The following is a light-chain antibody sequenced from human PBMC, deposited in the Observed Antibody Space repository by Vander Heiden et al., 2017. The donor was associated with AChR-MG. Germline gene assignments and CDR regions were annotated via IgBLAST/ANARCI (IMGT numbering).Light chain of an antibody. V-gene: IGLV3-1*01. J-gene: IGLJ2*01. CDR1: NLGNKY. CDR2: QDT. Sequence: SYELTQPPSVSVSPGQTASITCSGDNLGNKYACWYQQKPGQSPVLVIYQDTKRPSGIPERFSGSNSGNTATLTISGTQAMDEADDYCQAWDSNIQGGFGGGTKLTVL. CDR3: QAWDSNIQGG.